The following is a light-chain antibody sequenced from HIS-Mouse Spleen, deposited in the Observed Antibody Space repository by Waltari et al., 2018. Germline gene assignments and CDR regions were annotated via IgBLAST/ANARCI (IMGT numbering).Light chain of an antibody. V-gene: IGKV4-1*01. Sequence: DIVMTQSPDSLAVSLGERATINCKSSQSVVYSSNNKNYLAWYQQKPGQPPKLLIYWASTRESGVPDRVSGSGSGTDFTLTISSLQAEDVAVYYCQQYYSTPYTFGQGTKLEIK. J-gene: IGKJ2*01. CDR3: QQYYSTPYT. CDR2: WAS. CDR1: QSVVYSSNNKNY.